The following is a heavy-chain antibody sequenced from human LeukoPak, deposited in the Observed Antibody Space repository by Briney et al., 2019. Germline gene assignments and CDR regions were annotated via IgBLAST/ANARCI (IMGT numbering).Heavy chain of an antibody. CDR1: GFTFSSYW. Sequence: GGSLRLSCAASGFTFSSYWMSWVRQAPGKGLEWVANIKQDGSEKYYVDSVKGRFTISRDNAKNSLYLQMNSLRAEDTAVYYCARGRIAIVVVPAAILTIWFDPWGQGTLVTVSS. V-gene: IGHV3-7*01. CDR3: ARGRIAIVVVPAAILTIWFDP. D-gene: IGHD2-2*02. J-gene: IGHJ5*02. CDR2: IKQDGSEK.